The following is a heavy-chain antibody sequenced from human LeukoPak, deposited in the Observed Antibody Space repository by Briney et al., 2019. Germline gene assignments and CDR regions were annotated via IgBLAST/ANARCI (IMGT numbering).Heavy chain of an antibody. Sequence: GGSLRLSCATSGFTFSTFWMHWVRQAPGKGLVWVSRISNDGSSTNYADSVKGRFTISRDNAKNTLYLQMNSLRAEDTAVYYCAREAHYGSGSYYRKYYFDYWGQGTLVTVSA. CDR3: AREAHYGSGSYYRKYYFDY. D-gene: IGHD3-10*01. CDR1: GFTFSTFW. J-gene: IGHJ4*02. V-gene: IGHV3-74*01. CDR2: ISNDGSST.